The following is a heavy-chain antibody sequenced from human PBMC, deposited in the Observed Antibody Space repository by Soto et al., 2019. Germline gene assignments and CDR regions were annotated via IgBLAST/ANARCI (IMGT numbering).Heavy chain of an antibody. CDR2: ISSSSYI. CDR1: GFTFSSYS. V-gene: IGHV3-21*01. J-gene: IGHJ4*02. CDR3: ARGGYSYGQGVDY. Sequence: GGSLRLSCAASGFTFSSYSMNWVRQAPGKGLEWVSSISSSSYIYYADSVKGRFTISRDNAKNSLYLQMNSLRAEDTAVYYCARGGYSYGQGVDYWGQGTLVTVSS. D-gene: IGHD5-18*01.